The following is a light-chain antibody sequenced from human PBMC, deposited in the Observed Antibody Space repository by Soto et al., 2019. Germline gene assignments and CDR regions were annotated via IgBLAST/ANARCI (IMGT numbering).Light chain of an antibody. Sequence: DIQLTQSPSFLSASVGDRVTITCRANQGISSYLAWYQQKPGKAPKLLIYAASTLQSGVPSRFSGSGSGTEFTLTISSLQPEDFATYYCQHLNSFPLTFGPGTRLEIK. J-gene: IGKJ5*01. CDR3: QHLNSFPLT. CDR2: AAS. CDR1: QGISSY. V-gene: IGKV1-9*01.